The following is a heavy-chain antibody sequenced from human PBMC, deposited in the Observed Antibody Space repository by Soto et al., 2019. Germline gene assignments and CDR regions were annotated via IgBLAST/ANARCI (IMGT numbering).Heavy chain of an antibody. V-gene: IGHV1-69*13. J-gene: IGHJ4*02. D-gene: IGHD3-10*01. Sequence: GASVKVSCKASGGTFSSYAISWARQAPGQGLEWMGGIIPIFGTANYAQKFQGRVTITADESTSTAYMELSSLRSEDTAVYYCARGLSGASAYFDYWGQGTLVTVSS. CDR1: GGTFSSYA. CDR3: ARGLSGASAYFDY. CDR2: IIPIFGTA.